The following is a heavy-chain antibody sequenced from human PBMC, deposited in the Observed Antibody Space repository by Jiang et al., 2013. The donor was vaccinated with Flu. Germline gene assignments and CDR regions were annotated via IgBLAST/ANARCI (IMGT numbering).Heavy chain of an antibody. D-gene: IGHD3-3*01. Sequence: SGAEVKTPGASVRVSCKASGYSFIRYTIHWVRQAPGRRLEWMGWINAGNGNAKYSQKFQGRVTITRDTSATTVYLDLSSLRFEDTAVYYCARTLNFYDASWWFDPWGQGTLITVSS. V-gene: IGHV1-3*01. CDR3: ARTLNFYDASWWFDP. CDR1: GYSFIRYT. CDR2: INAGNGNA. J-gene: IGHJ5*02.